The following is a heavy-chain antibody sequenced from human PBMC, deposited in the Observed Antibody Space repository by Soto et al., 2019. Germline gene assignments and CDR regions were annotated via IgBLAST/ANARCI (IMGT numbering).Heavy chain of an antibody. CDR2: IYHSGST. Sequence: SETLSLTCAVSGGSISSGGYSWSWIRQPPGKGLEWIGYIYHSGSTYYNPSLKSRVTISVDRSKNQFSLKLSSVTAADTAVYYCARGSPVVVVAATPGWFDPWGQGTLVTVS. CDR3: ARGSPVVVVAATPGWFDP. D-gene: IGHD2-15*01. J-gene: IGHJ5*02. V-gene: IGHV4-30-2*01. CDR1: GGSISSGGYS.